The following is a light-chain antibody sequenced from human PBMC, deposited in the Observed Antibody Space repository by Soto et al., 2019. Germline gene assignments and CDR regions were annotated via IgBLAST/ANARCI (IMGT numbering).Light chain of an antibody. CDR1: QKINNW. Sequence: DIQMTQSPSTLSASVGNRVTITCRASQKINNWLAWYQQKPGKPPKLLISKASNLESGVPSRFSGSGSETEFTLTISSLLPDDFGTYYCQQYNSYSLLTFAGGTRVDIK. CDR3: QQYNSYSLLT. J-gene: IGKJ4*01. V-gene: IGKV1-5*03. CDR2: KAS.